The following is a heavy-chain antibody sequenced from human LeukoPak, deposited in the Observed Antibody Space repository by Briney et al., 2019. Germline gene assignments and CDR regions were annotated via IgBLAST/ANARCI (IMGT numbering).Heavy chain of an antibody. CDR2: FSTYNGNK. V-gene: IGHV1-18*01. J-gene: IGHJ4*02. Sequence: ASVKVSCKASGYTFTSYAITWLRQAPGQGPEWMGWFSTYNGNKNYAQKFQGRVTMTADTSTNTAYMELKNLESDDTAVYYCARGSGGGEPNDYWGQGTLVTVSS. CDR3: ARGSGGGEPNDY. D-gene: IGHD2-21*01. CDR1: GYTFTSYA.